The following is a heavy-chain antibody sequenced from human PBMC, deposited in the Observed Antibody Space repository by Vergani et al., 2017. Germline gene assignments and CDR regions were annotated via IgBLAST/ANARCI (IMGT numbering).Heavy chain of an antibody. D-gene: IGHD2-2*01. CDR1: GGSFSGYY. Sequence: QVQLQQWGAGLLKPSETLSLTCAVYGGSFSGYYWSWIRQPPGKGLEWIGEINHSGSTNYNPSLKSRVTISVDTSKNQFSLKLSSVTAADTAVYYCARREMVCSSTSCWIGVDYWGQGTLVTVSS. V-gene: IGHV4-34*01. J-gene: IGHJ4*02. CDR3: ARREMVCSSTSCWIGVDY. CDR2: INHSGST.